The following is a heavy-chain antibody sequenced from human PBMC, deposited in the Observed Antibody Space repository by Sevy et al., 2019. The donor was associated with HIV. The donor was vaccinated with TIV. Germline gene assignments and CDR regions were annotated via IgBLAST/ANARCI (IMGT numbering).Heavy chain of an antibody. J-gene: IGHJ4*02. CDR1: GFTFSSYW. V-gene: IGHV3-74*01. CDR2: INSDGSST. D-gene: IGHD3-10*01. CDR3: ASSKGEYYYGSGSLHADY. Sequence: GGSLRLSCAASGFTFSSYWMHWVRQAPGKGLVWVSRINSDGSSTSYADSGKGRFTISRDNAKNTLYLQMNSLRAEDTAVYYCASSKGEYYYGSGSLHADYWGQGTLVTVSS.